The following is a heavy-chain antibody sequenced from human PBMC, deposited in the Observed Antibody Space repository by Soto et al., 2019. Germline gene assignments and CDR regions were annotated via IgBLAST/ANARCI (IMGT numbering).Heavy chain of an antibody. V-gene: IGHV3-30*18. CDR1: GFTFSSYG. CDR3: AKDPPTTYYYYYGMDV. J-gene: IGHJ6*02. CDR2: ISYDGSNK. Sequence: QVQLVESGGGVVQPERSLRLSCAASGFTFSSYGMHWVRQAPGKGLEWVAVISYDGSNKYYADSVKGRFTISRDNSKNTLYLQMNSLRAEDTAVYYCAKDPPTTYYYYYGMDVWGQGTTVTVSS.